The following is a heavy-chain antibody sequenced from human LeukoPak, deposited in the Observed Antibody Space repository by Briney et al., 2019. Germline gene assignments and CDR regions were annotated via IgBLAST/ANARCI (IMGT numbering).Heavy chain of an antibody. CDR2: IYYSGST. Sequence: PSETLSLTCTVSGGSISSYYWSWIRQPPGKGLEWIGYIYYSGSTNYNPSLKSRVTISVDTSKNQFTLKLSSVAAADTAVYYCAIGYGMDVWGQGTTVTVSS. CDR1: GGSISSYY. V-gene: IGHV4-59*12. J-gene: IGHJ6*02. CDR3: AIGYGMDV.